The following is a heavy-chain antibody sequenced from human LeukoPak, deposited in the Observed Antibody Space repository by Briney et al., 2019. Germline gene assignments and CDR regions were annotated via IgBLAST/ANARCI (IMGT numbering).Heavy chain of an antibody. J-gene: IGHJ4*02. D-gene: IGHD3-10*01. CDR1: GFTFSNAW. CDR3: ARLEYYYVSGNYYKLFDY. CDR2: ISSSGSTI. V-gene: IGHV3-48*02. Sequence: PGGSLRLSCAASGFTFSNAWMNWVRQAPGKGLEWVSDISSSGSTIYFADSVKGRFTISRDNAKNSLYLQMNSLRDEDTAVYYCARLEYYYVSGNYYKLFDYWGQGTLVTVCS.